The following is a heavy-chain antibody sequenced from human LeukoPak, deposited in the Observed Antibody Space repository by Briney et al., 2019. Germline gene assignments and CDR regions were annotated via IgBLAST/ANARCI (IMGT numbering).Heavy chain of an antibody. CDR1: GFTFSSYA. J-gene: IGHJ4*02. V-gene: IGHV3-23*01. CDR3: AKDCSTSCLSGRPAIDY. Sequence: PGGSLRLSCAASGFTFSSYAMSWVRQAPGKGLEWVSAISGSGGSTYYADSVKGRFTISRDNSKNTLYLQMNSLRAEDTAVYYCAKDCSTSCLSGRPAIDYWGQGTLVTVSS. D-gene: IGHD2-2*01. CDR2: ISGSGGST.